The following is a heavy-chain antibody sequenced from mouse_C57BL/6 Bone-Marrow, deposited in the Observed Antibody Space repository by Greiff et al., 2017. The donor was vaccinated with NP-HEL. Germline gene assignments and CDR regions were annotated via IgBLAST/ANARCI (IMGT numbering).Heavy chain of an antibody. V-gene: IGHV5-15*01. CDR1: GFTFSDYG. J-gene: IGHJ1*03. Sequence: EVQGVESGGGLVQPGGSLKLSCAASGFTFSDYGMAWVRQAPRKGPEWVAFISNLAYSIYYADTVTGRFTISRENAKNTLYLELSSLRCEDTAMYYCARHIVASWYFDVWGTGTTVTVSS. CDR3: ARHIVASWYFDV. CDR2: ISNLAYSI. D-gene: IGHD1-1*01.